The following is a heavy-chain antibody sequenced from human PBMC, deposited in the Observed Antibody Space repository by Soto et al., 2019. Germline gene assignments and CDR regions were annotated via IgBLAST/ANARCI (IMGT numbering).Heavy chain of an antibody. CDR1: GYSFTSYW. Sequence: PCESLWISCKGSGYSFTSYWIGWVRQMPGKGLEWMGIIYPGDSDTRYSPSFQGQVTISADKSISTAYLHSSSMKASDTAMYYCAIGRYISSRWYLDAFDIWGQGTMVTVSS. J-gene: IGHJ3*02. V-gene: IGHV5-51*01. D-gene: IGHD6-19*01. CDR3: AIGRYISSRWYLDAFDI. CDR2: IYPGDSDT.